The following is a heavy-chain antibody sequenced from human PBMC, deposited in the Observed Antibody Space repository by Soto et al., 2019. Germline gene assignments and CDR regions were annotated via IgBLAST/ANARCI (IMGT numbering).Heavy chain of an antibody. Sequence: RGESLKISCRGSGYTFRNFWIAWVRQMPGKGLEWMGITSPGASDTRYSPTFEGQVTISADTSVNTAYLQWSRLKASDTAMYYCARRSGYTSEFDYWGQGTPVTVSS. J-gene: IGHJ4*02. CDR2: TSPGASDT. V-gene: IGHV5-51*01. CDR3: ARRSGYTSEFDY. CDR1: GYTFRNFW. D-gene: IGHD5-18*01.